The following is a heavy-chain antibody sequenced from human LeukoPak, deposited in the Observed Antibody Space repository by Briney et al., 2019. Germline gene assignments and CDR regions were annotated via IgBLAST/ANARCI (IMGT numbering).Heavy chain of an antibody. CDR1: GFTFSSYE. Sequence: GGSLRLSCAASGFTFSSYEMNWVRQAPGKGLEWVSYISSSGSTIYYADSLKGRFTISRDNSENSLYLQMNSLRVEDTAVYYCAKVQSDIVGAMFFAFDVWGQGTMVSVSS. D-gene: IGHD1-26*01. CDR2: ISSSGSTI. V-gene: IGHV3-48*03. J-gene: IGHJ3*01. CDR3: AKVQSDIVGAMFFAFDV.